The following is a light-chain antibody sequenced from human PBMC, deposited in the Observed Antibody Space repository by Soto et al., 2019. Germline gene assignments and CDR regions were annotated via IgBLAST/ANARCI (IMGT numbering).Light chain of an antibody. CDR2: GAS. CDR1: QSVNSNY. CDR3: QQYSSSPPEFT. Sequence: EIVLPQSPGTLSVSPGERVTLSCRASQSVNSNYLAWYQQRPGQAPRLLIFGASYRATGIPDRFSGSGSGTDFTLTISRLEPEDFAVYYCQQYSSSPPEFTFGPGTRVDSK. J-gene: IGKJ3*01. V-gene: IGKV3-20*01.